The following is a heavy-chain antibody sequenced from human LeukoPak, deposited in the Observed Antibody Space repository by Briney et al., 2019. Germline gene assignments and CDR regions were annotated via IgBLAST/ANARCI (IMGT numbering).Heavy chain of an antibody. CDR1: GGSISSYY. D-gene: IGHD4-11*01. V-gene: IGHV4-4*07. Sequence: SETLSLTCTVSGGSISSYYWSWIRQPAGKGLEWIGRIYTSGSTNYNPSPKSRVTMSVDTSKNQFSLKLSSVTAADTAVYYCARDYSNYEGYYYMDVWGKGTTVTVSS. CDR2: IYTSGST. J-gene: IGHJ6*03. CDR3: ARDYSNYEGYYYMDV.